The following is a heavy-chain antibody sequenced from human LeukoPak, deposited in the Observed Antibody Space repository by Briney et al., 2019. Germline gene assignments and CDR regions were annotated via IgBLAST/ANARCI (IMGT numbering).Heavy chain of an antibody. V-gene: IGHV4-38-2*02. D-gene: IGHD3-16*02. CDR3: ARGVGMITFGGVIVHRGFDP. Sequence: SETLSLTCTVSGYSISSGYYWGWIRQPPGKGLEWIGSIYHSGSTYYNPSLKSRVTISVDTSKNQFSLKLSSVTAADTAVYYCARGVGMITFGGVIVHRGFDPWGQGTLVTVSS. J-gene: IGHJ5*02. CDR1: GYSISSGYY. CDR2: IYHSGST.